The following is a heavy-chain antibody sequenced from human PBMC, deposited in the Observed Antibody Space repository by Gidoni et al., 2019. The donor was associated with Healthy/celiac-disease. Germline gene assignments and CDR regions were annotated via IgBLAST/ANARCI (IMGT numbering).Heavy chain of an antibody. Sequence: QVQLVQSGAEVKKPGASVKVSCKASGYTFTSYYMHWVRQAPGQGLEWMGIINPSGGSTSYAQKCQGRVTMTRDTSTSTVDMELSSLRSEDTAVYYCAREGSPRYSSSWQGDAFDIWGQGTMVTVSS. CDR2: INPSGGST. D-gene: IGHD6-13*01. J-gene: IGHJ3*02. V-gene: IGHV1-46*01. CDR1: GYTFTSYY. CDR3: AREGSPRYSSSWQGDAFDI.